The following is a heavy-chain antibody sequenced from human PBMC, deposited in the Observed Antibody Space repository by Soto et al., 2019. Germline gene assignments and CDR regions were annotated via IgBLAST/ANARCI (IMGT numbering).Heavy chain of an antibody. D-gene: IGHD4-17*01. J-gene: IGHJ6*03. V-gene: IGHV3-15*01. Sequence: EVQLVESGGGLVKPGGSLRLPCAASGFAFNTAWMTWVRQAPGKGLECIGRIKSNTDGGTTDYIAPVKGRFTISRDDSENTLYLQMNSLKTDDTAVYYCTTGGGDYEGGHYYYMDVWGKGTTVTVSS. CDR3: TTGGGDYEGGHYYYMDV. CDR1: GFAFNTAW. CDR2: IKSNTDGGTT.